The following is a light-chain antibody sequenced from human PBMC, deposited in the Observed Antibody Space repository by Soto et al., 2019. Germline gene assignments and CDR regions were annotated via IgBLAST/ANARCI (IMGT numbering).Light chain of an antibody. V-gene: IGLV2-14*03. CDR3: SSYSCSSTHVV. CDR1: SSDVGDFNY. J-gene: IGLJ2*01. CDR2: DVT. Sequence: QSALTQPASVSGSPGRSVTISCTGSSSDVGDFNYVSWYQHLPGRAPKLIIYDVTNRPSGISYRFSASKSGRTASLTISGLHAEDEADDYYSSYSCSSTHVVFGGGTKLTVL.